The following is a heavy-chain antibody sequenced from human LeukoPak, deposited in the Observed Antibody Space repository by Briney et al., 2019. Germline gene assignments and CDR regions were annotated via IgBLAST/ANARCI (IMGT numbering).Heavy chain of an antibody. CDR1: GFTFRSYE. CDR2: ISSSGSTI. J-gene: IGHJ6*04. Sequence: GGSLRLSCAASGFTFRSYEMNSVRQAPGKGLEWVSYISSSGSTIYYADSVKGRFTIYRDNAKNSLYLQMNSLRAEDTALYYCAERGITMIGGVWGKGTTVTISS. V-gene: IGHV3-48*03. D-gene: IGHD3-10*02. CDR3: AERGITMIGGV.